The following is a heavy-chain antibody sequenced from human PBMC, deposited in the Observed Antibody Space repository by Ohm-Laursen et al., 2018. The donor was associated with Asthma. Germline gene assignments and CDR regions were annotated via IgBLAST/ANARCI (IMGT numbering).Heavy chain of an antibody. V-gene: IGHV3-30*03. CDR1: GFTFSSYG. J-gene: IGHJ6*02. CDR2: ISYDGSNK. Sequence: SLRLSCSASGFTFSSYGMHWVRQAPGKGLEWVAVISYDGSNKYYADSVKGRFTISRDNSKNTLYLQMNSLRAEDTAVYYCARVGYGAKTVDYYYYGMDVWGQGTTVTVSS. D-gene: IGHD4-17*01. CDR3: ARVGYGAKTVDYYYYGMDV.